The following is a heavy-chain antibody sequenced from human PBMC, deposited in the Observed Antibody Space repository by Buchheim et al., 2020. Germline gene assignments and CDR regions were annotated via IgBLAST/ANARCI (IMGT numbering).Heavy chain of an antibody. Sequence: QVQLLESGPGLVKPSQTLSLTCTVSGGSISSGGYYWNWIRQHPGKGLEWVGCIYYSGSTYYNPSLKSRVTISVDTSKNQFSLKLSSVTASDTAVYYCARAYNNYDFWSGYYTTSYYYYYYGMDVWGQGTT. CDR1: GGSISSGGYY. CDR3: ARAYNNYDFWSGYYTTSYYYYYYGMDV. J-gene: IGHJ6*02. V-gene: IGHV4-31*03. CDR2: IYYSGST. D-gene: IGHD3-3*01.